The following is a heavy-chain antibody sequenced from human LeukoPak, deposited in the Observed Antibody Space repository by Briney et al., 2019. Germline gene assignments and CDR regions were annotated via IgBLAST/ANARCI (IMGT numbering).Heavy chain of an antibody. CDR2: IYYSGST. CDR1: GGSISSYY. D-gene: IGHD6-19*01. Sequence: SETLSLTCTVSGGSISSYYWSWIRQPPGKGLEWIGYIYYSGSTNYNPSLKSRVTISVDTSKNQFSLKLSSVTAADTAVYYCARRRAVAGTREVFDYWGQRTLVTVSS. CDR3: ARRRAVAGTREVFDY. J-gene: IGHJ4*02. V-gene: IGHV4-59*08.